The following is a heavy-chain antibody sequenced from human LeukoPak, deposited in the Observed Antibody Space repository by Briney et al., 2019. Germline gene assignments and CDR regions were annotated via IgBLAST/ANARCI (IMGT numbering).Heavy chain of an antibody. V-gene: IGHV3-7*01. Sequence: PGGSLRLSCAASGFTISNYWMSWVRHVPGKGLEWVANTKGDGSEKYYVDSVKGRFTISRDNAKNSLYLQMNSLRAEDTAVYYCASLSPTPYNYYYYGMDVWGQGTTVTVSS. D-gene: IGHD3-9*01. CDR1: GFTISNYW. CDR3: ASLSPTPYNYYYYGMDV. CDR2: TKGDGSEK. J-gene: IGHJ6*02.